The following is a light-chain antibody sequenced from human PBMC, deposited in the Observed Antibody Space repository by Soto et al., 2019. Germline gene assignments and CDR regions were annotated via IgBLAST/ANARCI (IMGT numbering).Light chain of an antibody. CDR1: QNIYTW. Sequence: DIQMTQSPATLSASVGDRVTITCRASQNIYTWLARYQQKPGKAPKLLIYAASTLGSGVPSRFSGSGSGTEFTLTISSLQPDDFGTYYCHQYSTYPRTFGLGTKVDIK. CDR2: AAS. V-gene: IGKV1-5*03. CDR3: HQYSTYPRT. J-gene: IGKJ1*01.